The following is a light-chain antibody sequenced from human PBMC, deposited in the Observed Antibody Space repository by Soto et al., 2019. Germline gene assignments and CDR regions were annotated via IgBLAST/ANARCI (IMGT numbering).Light chain of an antibody. CDR3: SSYTRSRTRV. V-gene: IGLV2-14*01. J-gene: IGLJ2*01. Sequence: QSVLTQPASVSGSPGQSITISCTEPSSDVGGYNYVSWYQHHPGKAPKLMIYEVSNRPSGVSNRFSGYKSGNTASLTISGLQAEDEADYYCSSYTRSRTRVFGGGPKLTVL. CDR1: SSDVGGYNY. CDR2: EVS.